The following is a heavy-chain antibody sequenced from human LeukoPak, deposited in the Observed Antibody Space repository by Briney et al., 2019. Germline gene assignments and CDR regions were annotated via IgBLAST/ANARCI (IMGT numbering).Heavy chain of an antibody. CDR1: GFTFTDFY. CDR2: ISISGTTI. V-gene: IGHV3-11*04. Sequence: GVSLRLSCAASGFTFTDFYMSWIRQAPGKGLEWVSYISISGTTIYYADSVKGRFTISRDNAKNSLYLQMNSLRAEDTAVYYCARDAAWFGELSSAYYYYMDVWGKGTTVTVSS. CDR3: ARDAAWFGELSSAYYYYMDV. J-gene: IGHJ6*03. D-gene: IGHD3-10*01.